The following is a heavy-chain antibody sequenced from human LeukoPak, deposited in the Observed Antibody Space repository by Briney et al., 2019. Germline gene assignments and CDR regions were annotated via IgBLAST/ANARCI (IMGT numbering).Heavy chain of an antibody. CDR2: INPNSGGT. V-gene: IGHV1-2*06. CDR3: AIWPATDDAFDI. Sequence: ASVKVSCKASGYTFTGYYMHWVRQAPGQGLEWMGRINPNSGGTNYAQKFQGRVTMTRDTSISTAYMELSRLRSDDTAVYYCAIWPATDDAFDIWGQGTTVTVSS. CDR1: GYTFTGYY. D-gene: IGHD3-10*01. J-gene: IGHJ3*02.